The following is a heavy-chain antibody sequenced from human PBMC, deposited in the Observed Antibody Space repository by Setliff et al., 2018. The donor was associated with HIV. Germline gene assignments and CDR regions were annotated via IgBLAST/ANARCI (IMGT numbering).Heavy chain of an antibody. D-gene: IGHD3-3*01. CDR1: GDSISSTSYF. CDR3: ARPLSTSYNFWGDAFAL. Sequence: PSETLSLTCDVSGDSISSTSYFWGWMRQPPGKGLEWIVSFHSSAGHSYNPSLRSRVTLSVDTSKNQLSLRLTSVTAADTAVYYCARPLSTSYNFWGDAFALWGPGTMVTVSS. CDR2: FHSSAGH. V-gene: IGHV4-39*01. J-gene: IGHJ3*01.